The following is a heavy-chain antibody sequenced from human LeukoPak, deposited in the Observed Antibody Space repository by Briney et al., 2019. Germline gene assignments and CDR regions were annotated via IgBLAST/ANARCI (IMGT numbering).Heavy chain of an antibody. V-gene: IGHV1-18*01. D-gene: IGHD2-2*01. Sequence: ASVKVSCKASGYTFTSYGISWVRQAPGQGLEWMGWISAYNGNTNYAQKLQGRVTMTTDTSTSTAYMELRSLRFDDTAVYYCGRDGCSSTGCSLSGYYGMDVWGQGTTVTVSS. CDR1: GYTFTSYG. CDR3: GRDGCSSTGCSLSGYYGMDV. CDR2: ISAYNGNT. J-gene: IGHJ6*02.